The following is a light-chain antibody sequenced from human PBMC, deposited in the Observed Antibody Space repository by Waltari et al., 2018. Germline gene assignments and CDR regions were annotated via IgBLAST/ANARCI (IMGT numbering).Light chain of an antibody. CDR1: QSVSSSY. V-gene: IGKV3-20*01. CDR3: QQYVNSVVT. J-gene: IGKJ2*01. Sequence: EIVLTQSPGTLSLSPGEGATLSCRASQSVSSSYLAWYQQKPGQAPRLLIYGASNRATGIPDRFSGSGSGTDFTLTISRLEPEDFAVYYCQQYVNSVVTFGQGTKLEIK. CDR2: GAS.